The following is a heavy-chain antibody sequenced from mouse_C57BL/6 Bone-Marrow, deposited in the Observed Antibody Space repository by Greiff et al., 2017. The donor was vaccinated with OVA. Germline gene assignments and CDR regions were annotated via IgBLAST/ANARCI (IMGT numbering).Heavy chain of an antibody. Sequence: VQLKQSGPVLVKPGPSVKISCKASGFTFTDYYMHWVKQSHGKSLEWIGLVYPYNGGTSYNQKFKGKATLTVDTSSSPAYMELNSLTSEDSAVYYCARAYFPYDYDGRFAYWGQGTLVTVSA. CDR3: ARAYFPYDYDGRFAY. V-gene: IGHV1-36*01. D-gene: IGHD2-4*01. J-gene: IGHJ3*01. CDR2: VYPYNGGT. CDR1: GFTFTDYY.